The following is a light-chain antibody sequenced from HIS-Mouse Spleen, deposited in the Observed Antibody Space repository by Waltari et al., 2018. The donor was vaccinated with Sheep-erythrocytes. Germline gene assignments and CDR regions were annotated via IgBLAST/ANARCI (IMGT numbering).Light chain of an antibody. V-gene: IGLV2-23*01. J-gene: IGLJ3*02. Sequence: QSALTQPASVSGSPGQSITISCTGTSSDVWSYNLVSWYQQHAGKAPKLMIYEGSKRPSGVSNRFSGSKSGNPASLTISGLQAEDEADYYCCSYAGSSTPWVFGGGTKLTVL. CDR3: CSYAGSSTPWV. CDR1: SSDVWSYNL. CDR2: EGS.